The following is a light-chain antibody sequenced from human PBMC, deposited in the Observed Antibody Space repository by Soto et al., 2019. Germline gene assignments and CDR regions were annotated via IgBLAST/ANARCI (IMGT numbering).Light chain of an antibody. J-gene: IGKJ4*01. CDR3: QEYNNWHPIT. CDR2: GAS. Sequence: EVVMTQSPASLSASPGERVTLSCRASQNIRSSLAWYQQKPGQAPRLLIYGASTRATGIPVRFSGSGSGTEFTLTITSLQSEDFAVYYCQEYNNWHPITFGGGTKVDI. V-gene: IGKV3-15*01. CDR1: QNIRSS.